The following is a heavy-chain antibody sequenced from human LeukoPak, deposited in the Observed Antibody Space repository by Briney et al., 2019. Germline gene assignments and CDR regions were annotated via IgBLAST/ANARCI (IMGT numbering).Heavy chain of an antibody. CDR1: GVTFDDYG. CDR3: ARDSIDYYGDYHGNWFDP. D-gene: IGHD4-17*01. J-gene: IGHJ5*02. Sequence: PGGSLRLSCAASGVTFDDYGMSWVRQAPGKGLEWVSGINWNGGSTGYADSVKGRFTISRDNAKNSLYLQMNSLRAEDTASYYCARDSIDYYGDYHGNWFDPWGQGTLVTVSS. CDR2: INWNGGST. V-gene: IGHV3-20*04.